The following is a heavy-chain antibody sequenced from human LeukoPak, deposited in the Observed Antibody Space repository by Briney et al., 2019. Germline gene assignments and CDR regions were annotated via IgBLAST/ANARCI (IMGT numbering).Heavy chain of an antibody. CDR1: GFTFSSHG. J-gene: IGHJ4*02. CDR3: AKVADYYDTSGLDY. Sequence: PGGSLRLSCAASGFTFSSHGMHWVRQAPGKGLEWVAVIWYDGSKKYYGDSVKGRFIVSRDNSKNTLYLQMNSPRAEDTAVYFCAKVADYYDTSGLDYWGQGTPVTVS. CDR2: IWYDGSKK. V-gene: IGHV3-33*06. D-gene: IGHD3-22*01.